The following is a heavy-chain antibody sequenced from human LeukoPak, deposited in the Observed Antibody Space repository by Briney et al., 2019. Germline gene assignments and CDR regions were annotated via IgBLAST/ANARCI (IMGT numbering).Heavy chain of an antibody. CDR2: VYYTGST. Sequence: SETLSLTCTVSGGSISGPHWSWVRQPPGKGLEWIGDVYYTGSTNYNPSLKSRVTISVDTSENQFSLKLSSVTAADTAVYYCARGSCSSTSCWTPSDYWGQGTLVTVSS. CDR1: GGSISGPH. J-gene: IGHJ4*02. V-gene: IGHV4-59*11. CDR3: ARGSCSSTSCWTPSDY. D-gene: IGHD2-2*01.